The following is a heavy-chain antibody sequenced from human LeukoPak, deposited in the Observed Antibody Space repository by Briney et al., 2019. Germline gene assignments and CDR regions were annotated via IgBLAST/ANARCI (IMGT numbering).Heavy chain of an antibody. J-gene: IGHJ4*02. CDR3: AKEFGLRGVRATPQY. D-gene: IGHD1-26*01. CDR2: ISISSSSI. CDR1: GFTFSDNY. V-gene: IGHV3-11*01. Sequence: GGSLRLSCAASGFTFSDNYMSWIRQAPGKGLEWVSYISISSSSIYYADPVKGRSTSSRASGTTSLYLQMTSLRPEDPRFIYFAKEFGLRGVRATPQYWGQGTVVIASS.